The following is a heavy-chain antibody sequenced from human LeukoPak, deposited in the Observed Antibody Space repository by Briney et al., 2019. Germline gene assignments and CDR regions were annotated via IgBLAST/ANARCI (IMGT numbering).Heavy chain of an antibody. D-gene: IGHD4-17*01. CDR1: GGSLNGYY. J-gene: IGHJ6*04. CDR3: ARHVYGEGMVV. V-gene: IGHV4-59*08. Sequence: SETLSLTCTVSGGSLNGYYWGWIRQPPGKGLECIGYIHSSEGTAHNASLKSRLTISLDTSKNQFSLTLSSVTAADTAVYYCARHVYGEGMVVWGKGTTVTASS. CDR2: IHSSEGT.